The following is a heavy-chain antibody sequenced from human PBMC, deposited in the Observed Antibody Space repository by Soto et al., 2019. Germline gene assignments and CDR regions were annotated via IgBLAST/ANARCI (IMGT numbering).Heavy chain of an antibody. V-gene: IGHV3-33*01. CDR1: GFTFSSYG. J-gene: IGHJ4*02. CDR3: ARDQGRGYSYGFDY. Sequence: GGSLRLSCAASGFTFSSYGMHWVRQAPCKGLEWVAVIWYDGSNKYYADSVKGRFTISRDNSKNTLYLQMNSLRAEDTAVYYCARDQGRGYSYGFDYWGQGTLVTVSS. D-gene: IGHD5-18*01. CDR2: IWYDGSNK.